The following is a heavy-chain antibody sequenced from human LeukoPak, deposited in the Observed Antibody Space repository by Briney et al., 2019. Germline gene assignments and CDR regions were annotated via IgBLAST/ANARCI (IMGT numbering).Heavy chain of an antibody. CDR1: VFSLSRYW. Sequence: GGSPRLSRAASVFSLSRYWISCVRHTPGKGLERVANIKQEGSEKYYVDSVKGRFTISRDNAKNSLYLQMNSLRAEDTAVYYCARDQYYYGSGSYNWFDPWGQGTLVTVSS. CDR2: IKQEGSEK. D-gene: IGHD3-10*01. CDR3: ARDQYYYGSGSYNWFDP. J-gene: IGHJ5*02. V-gene: IGHV3-7*01.